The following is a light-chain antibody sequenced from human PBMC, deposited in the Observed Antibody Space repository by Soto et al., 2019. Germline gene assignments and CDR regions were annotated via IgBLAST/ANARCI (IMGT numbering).Light chain of an antibody. CDR3: QQGYTNPIT. J-gene: IGKJ5*01. CDR1: QTISSW. Sequence: DIQMTQSPSTLSASLGDRVTITCRASQTISSWLAWYQQKPGKAPKLLMYKTSSLESGVPSRFRGSRSGTEYTLTISSLQPDDFETYHCQQGYTNPITFGQGTRLEIK. CDR2: KTS. V-gene: IGKV1-5*03.